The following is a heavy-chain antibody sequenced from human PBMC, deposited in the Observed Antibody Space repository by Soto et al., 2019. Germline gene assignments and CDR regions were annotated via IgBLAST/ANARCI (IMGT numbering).Heavy chain of an antibody. Sequence: SQTQSLTGAICGGSVCSNSAAWNWIRQSPSRGLEWLGRTYYRSKWYNDYAVSVKSRITINPDTSKNQFSLQLNSVTPEDTAVYYCARDSSYHEYSSSSGLDYWGQGTLVTVSS. CDR1: GGSVCSNSAA. V-gene: IGHV6-1*01. D-gene: IGHD6-6*01. CDR3: ARDSSYHEYSSSSGLDY. J-gene: IGHJ4*02. CDR2: TYYRSKWYN.